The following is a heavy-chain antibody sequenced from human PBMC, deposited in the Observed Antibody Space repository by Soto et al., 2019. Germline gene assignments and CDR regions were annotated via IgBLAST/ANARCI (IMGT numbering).Heavy chain of an antibody. CDR3: ARGPETYYYDSSGYYYY. CDR2: IIPIFGTA. Sequence: SVKVSCKASGGTFSSYAISWVRQAPGQGLEWMGGIIPIFGTANYAQKFQGRVTITADESTSTAYMELSSLRSEDTAVYYCARGPETYYYDSSGYYYYWGQGTLVTVS. D-gene: IGHD3-22*01. J-gene: IGHJ4*02. CDR1: GGTFSSYA. V-gene: IGHV1-69*13.